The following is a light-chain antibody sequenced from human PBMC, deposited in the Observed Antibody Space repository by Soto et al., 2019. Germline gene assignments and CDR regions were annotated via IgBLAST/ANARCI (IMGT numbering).Light chain of an antibody. J-gene: IGKJ1*01. Sequence: ESMLTQSPATLSLSPGERATLSCRASQSVRSYLAWYQQKPGQAPRLLIYAASSRATGISDRFSGSGSGTDFTLIINRLDPEDFAVYYCQQYGSSPQTFGQGTKVDIK. V-gene: IGKV3-20*01. CDR2: AAS. CDR1: QSVRSY. CDR3: QQYGSSPQT.